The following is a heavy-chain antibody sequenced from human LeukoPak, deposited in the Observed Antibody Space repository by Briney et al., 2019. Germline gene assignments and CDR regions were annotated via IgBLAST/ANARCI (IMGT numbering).Heavy chain of an antibody. CDR1: GYTFTGYY. CDR3: ARDRKYSSSRSYYYYGMDV. V-gene: IGHV1-2*06. D-gene: IGHD6-6*01. J-gene: IGHJ6*02. Sequence: ASVQVSCKASGYTFTGYYIHWVRQAPGQGLEWMGRINPNSGGTNYAQKFQGRVTMTRDTSISTAYMELSRLRSDDTAVYYCARDRKYSSSRSYYYYGMDVWGQGTTVTVSS. CDR2: INPNSGGT.